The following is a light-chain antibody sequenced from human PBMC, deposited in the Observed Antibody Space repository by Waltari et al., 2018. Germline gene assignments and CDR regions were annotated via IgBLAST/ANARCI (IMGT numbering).Light chain of an antibody. CDR1: QDINIY. Sequence: DIQMTQSPSSLSASVGDRVTITCQASQDINIYLNWYQQKPGTAPKLLIYDASSLETGVPSRFSGSGSGTHFTFTISSLQPEDVATYYCQQFVLDPFTFGPGTKVEIK. V-gene: IGKV1-33*01. CDR3: QQFVLDPFT. J-gene: IGKJ3*01. CDR2: DAS.